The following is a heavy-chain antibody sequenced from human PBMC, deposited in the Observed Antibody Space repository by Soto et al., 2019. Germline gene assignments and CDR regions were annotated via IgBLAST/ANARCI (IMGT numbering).Heavy chain of an antibody. CDR2: IYYSGST. J-gene: IGHJ5*02. D-gene: IGHD3-3*01. CDR3: ARVLFGRGNWFDP. V-gene: IGHV4-61*08. Sequence: PSETLSLTCAVSGGSISSGDYSWSWIRQPPGKGLEWIGYIYYSGSTNYNPSLKSRVTISVDTSKNQFSLKLSSVTAADTAVYYCARVLFGRGNWFDPWGQGTLVTVSS. CDR1: GGSISSGDYS.